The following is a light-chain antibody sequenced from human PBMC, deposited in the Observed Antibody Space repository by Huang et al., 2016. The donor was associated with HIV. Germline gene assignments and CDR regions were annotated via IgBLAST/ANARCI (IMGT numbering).Light chain of an antibody. CDR2: DAS. Sequence: EIVLTQSPATLSFFPGQRVSLSCRASQNINTHLAWYQHKPGQPPRLLIYDASSRVPGVAARFSGSGSGTDFTLTISSLESEDFATYYCQQRVNGLTFGGGTKV. CDR1: QNINTH. V-gene: IGKV3-11*01. J-gene: IGKJ4*01. CDR3: QQRVNGLT.